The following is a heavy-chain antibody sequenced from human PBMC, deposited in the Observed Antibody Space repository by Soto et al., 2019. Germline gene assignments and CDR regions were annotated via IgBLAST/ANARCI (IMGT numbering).Heavy chain of an antibody. V-gene: IGHV1-18*01. CDR2: ISAYNGNI. D-gene: IGHD3-9*01. Sequence: GASVKVSCKASGYTFTSYGISWVRQAPGQGLEWMGWISAYNGNINYAQKLQGRVTMTTDTSTSTAYLELRSLRSDDTAVYYCARLSDMGLNWFDPWGQGTLVTVSS. CDR3: ARLSDMGLNWFDP. CDR1: GYTFTSYG. J-gene: IGHJ5*02.